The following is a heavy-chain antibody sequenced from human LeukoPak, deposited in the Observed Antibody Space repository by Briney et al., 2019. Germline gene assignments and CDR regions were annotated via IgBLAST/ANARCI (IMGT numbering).Heavy chain of an antibody. CDR2: ISSSGSTI. D-gene: IGHD5-12*01. J-gene: IGHJ4*02. Sequence: GGSLRLSCAASGFTFSDYYISWIRQAPGKGLEWVSYISSSGSTIYYADSVKGRFTISRDNAKNSLYLQMNSLRAEDTAVYYCARKRGYSGYDSVFTDYWGQGTLVTVSS. CDR3: ARKRGYSGYDSVFTDY. V-gene: IGHV3-11*01. CDR1: GFTFSDYY.